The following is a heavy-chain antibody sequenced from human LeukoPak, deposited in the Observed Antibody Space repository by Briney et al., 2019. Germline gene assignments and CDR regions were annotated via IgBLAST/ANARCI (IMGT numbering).Heavy chain of an antibody. J-gene: IGHJ6*02. CDR3: AKAWIRFLEWLPTDYYYGMDV. CDR1: GYTFTSYA. CDR2: INAGNGNT. V-gene: IGHV1-3*01. D-gene: IGHD3-3*01. Sequence: GASVKVSCKASGYTFTSYAMHWVRQAPGQRLEWMGWINAGNGNTKHSQKFQGRVTITRDTSASTAYMELSSLRSEDTAVYYCAKAWIRFLEWLPTDYYYGMDVWGQGTTVTVSS.